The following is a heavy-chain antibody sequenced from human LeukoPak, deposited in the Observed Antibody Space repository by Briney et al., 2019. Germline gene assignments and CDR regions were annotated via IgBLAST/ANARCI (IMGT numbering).Heavy chain of an antibody. Sequence: SETLSLTCTVSGGSVGSAGYYWSWIRQPPGGGLEWIGYIYYIRNTNYNPSLKSRVTMSLDPSKNQFSLKLNSVTAADTAVYYCARTQSQSGSYRYYFGYWGQGTLVTVCS. CDR3: ARTQSQSGSYRYYFGY. J-gene: IGHJ4*02. CDR1: GGSVGSAGYY. V-gene: IGHV4-61*08. CDR2: IYYIRNT. D-gene: IGHD1-26*01.